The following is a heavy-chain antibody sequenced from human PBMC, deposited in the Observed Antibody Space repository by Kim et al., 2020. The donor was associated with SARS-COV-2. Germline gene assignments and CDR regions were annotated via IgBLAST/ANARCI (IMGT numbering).Heavy chain of an antibody. D-gene: IGHD3-10*01. CDR3: ARDPKGGALIPRWFDP. V-gene: IGHV3-48*02. CDR2: IRSTSDPI. J-gene: IGHJ5*02. Sequence: GGSLRLSCVASGFTFSAYSMNWVRQAPGRGPEWISYIRSTSDPIYYADSVKGRFTISRDNAKNSLYLQMNSLRDEDTAVYYCARDPKGGALIPRWFDPWGQGTLVTVSS. CDR1: GFTFSAYS.